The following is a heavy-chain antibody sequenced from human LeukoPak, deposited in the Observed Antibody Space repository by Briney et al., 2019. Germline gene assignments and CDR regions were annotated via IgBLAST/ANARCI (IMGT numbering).Heavy chain of an antibody. CDR2: IRSTANGYAT. D-gene: IGHD3-10*01. J-gene: IGHJ4*02. CDR1: GFTFSGSA. V-gene: IGHV3-73*01. CDR3: TGNYYGSGSYADFDY. Sequence: GGSLRLSCAASGFTFSGSAMHWVRQASGKGLEWVGRIRSTANGYATAYAASVKGRFTIPRDDSKNTAYLQMDSLKTEDTAVYYCTGNYYGSGSYADFDYWGQGTLVTVSS.